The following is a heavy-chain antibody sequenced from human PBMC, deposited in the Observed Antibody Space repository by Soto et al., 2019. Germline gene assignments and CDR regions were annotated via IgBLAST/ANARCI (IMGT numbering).Heavy chain of an antibody. CDR3: AKAPQPPPRIAAAGPFDY. CDR1: WDSVSSNSAA. CDR2: TYYRSKWYN. Sequence: SQTLSLTCAISWDSVSSNSAAWNWIRQSPSRGLEWLGRTYYRSKWYNDYAVSVKSRITINPDTSKNQFSLQLNSVTPEDTAVYYCAKAPQPPPRIAAAGPFDYWGQGTLVTVSS. V-gene: IGHV6-1*01. D-gene: IGHD6-13*01. J-gene: IGHJ4*02.